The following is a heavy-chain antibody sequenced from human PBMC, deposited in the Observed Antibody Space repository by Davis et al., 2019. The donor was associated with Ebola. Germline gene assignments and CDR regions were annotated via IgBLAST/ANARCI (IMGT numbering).Heavy chain of an antibody. CDR2: VSYDGSNK. D-gene: IGHD6-19*01. Sequence: PSETLSLTCSVSGYSISSGYYWGWIRQPPGKGLEWVAVVSYDGSNKYYADSVKGRFTISRDNSKNTLYLQINSLRTEDTAVYYCARGDRAVAGSPLDYWGQGTLVTVSS. CDR1: GYSISSGY. V-gene: IGHV3-30*03. J-gene: IGHJ4*02. CDR3: ARGDRAVAGSPLDY.